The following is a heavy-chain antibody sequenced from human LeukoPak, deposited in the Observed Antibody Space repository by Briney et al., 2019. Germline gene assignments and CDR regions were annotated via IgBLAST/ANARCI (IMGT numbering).Heavy chain of an antibody. CDR1: GFTFSSYS. Sequence: GGSLRLSCAASGFTFSSYSMNWVRQAPGKGLEWVSSISSSSSYRYYADSVKGRFTISRDNAKNSLYLQMNSLRAEDTAVYYCARDREGATIVSWFDPWGQGTLVTVSS. CDR2: ISSSSSYR. V-gene: IGHV3-21*01. D-gene: IGHD5-12*01. J-gene: IGHJ5*02. CDR3: ARDREGATIVSWFDP.